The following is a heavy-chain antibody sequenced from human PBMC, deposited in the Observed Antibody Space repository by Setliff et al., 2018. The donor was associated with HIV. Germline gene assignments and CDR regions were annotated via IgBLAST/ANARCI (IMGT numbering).Heavy chain of an antibody. CDR3: ARAVNFDY. D-gene: IGHD6-19*01. V-gene: IGHV4-59*01. J-gene: IGHJ4*02. Sequence: SETLSLTCSVSGGSFSGYYWSWIRQPPGKGLEWIGYIYVHNSERTNYNPSLTSRVTISVYTSRNQFSLKLTSVTAADTAIYYCARAVNFDYWGQGTQVTVSS. CDR1: GGSFSGYY. CDR2: IYVHNSERT.